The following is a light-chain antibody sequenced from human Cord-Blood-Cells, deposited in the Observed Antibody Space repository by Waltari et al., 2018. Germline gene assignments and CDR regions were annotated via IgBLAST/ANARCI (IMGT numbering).Light chain of an antibody. CDR1: KLGDKY. CDR3: QAWDSSTVV. J-gene: IGLJ2*01. Sequence: SYEPTQPPSVSVSPGQTASITCSGDKLGDKYACWYQQKPGQSPVLVIYQDSKRPSGIPERFSCSNSGNTATLTISGTQAMDEADYYCQAWDSSTVVFGGGTKLTVL. CDR2: QDS. V-gene: IGLV3-1*01.